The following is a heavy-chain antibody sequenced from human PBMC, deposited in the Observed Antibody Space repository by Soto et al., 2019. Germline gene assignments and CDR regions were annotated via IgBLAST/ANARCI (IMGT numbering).Heavy chain of an antibody. Sequence: GGSLRLSCAASGFSFTTYVMHWVHQAPGKGLEWVAVISHDGSYKYYGDAVKGRFTISRDTSKNAVYLEMNSLRPEDTAVYYCAKGLLAIVGTTLPRDAFNIWGQGTMVTVSS. D-gene: IGHD1-26*01. CDR2: ISHDGSYK. CDR3: AKGLLAIVGTTLPRDAFNI. CDR1: GFSFTTYV. J-gene: IGHJ3*02. V-gene: IGHV3-30*18.